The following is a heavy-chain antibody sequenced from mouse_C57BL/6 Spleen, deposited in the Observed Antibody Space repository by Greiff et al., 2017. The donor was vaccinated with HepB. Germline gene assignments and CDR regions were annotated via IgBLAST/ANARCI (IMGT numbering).Heavy chain of an antibody. CDR3: ARPLYGSSPMDY. J-gene: IGHJ4*01. V-gene: IGHV5-17*01. CDR1: GFTFSDYG. CDR2: ISSGSSTI. Sequence: EVQGVESGGGLVKPGGSLKLSCAASGFTFSDYGMHWVRQAPEKGLEWVAYISSGSSTIYYADTVKGRFTISRDNAKNTLFLQMTSLRSEDTAMYYCARPLYGSSPMDYWGQGTSVTVSS. D-gene: IGHD1-1*01.